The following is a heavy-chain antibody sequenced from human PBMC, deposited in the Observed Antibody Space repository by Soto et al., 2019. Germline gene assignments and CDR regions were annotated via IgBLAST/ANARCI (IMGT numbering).Heavy chain of an antibody. CDR1: GFTFNDYY. CDR2: ISSSGSGI. J-gene: IGHJ3*02. Sequence: QVQLVEAGGGLVKPGGSLRLSCAASGFTFNDYYMTWIRQAPGKGLEWVSYISSSGSGIYYADSMKGRFTISRDNAKKSLYLQISSLRAEDTAVYYCARAYSDAFDIWGQGTMVTVSS. CDR3: ARAYSDAFDI. V-gene: IGHV3-11*01. D-gene: IGHD2-15*01.